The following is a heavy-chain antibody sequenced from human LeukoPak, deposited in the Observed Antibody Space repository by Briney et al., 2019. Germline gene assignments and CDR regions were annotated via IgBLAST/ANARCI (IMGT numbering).Heavy chain of an antibody. V-gene: IGHV3-30*02. CDR3: AKATPVTSFDY. CDR2: IRFVGSHK. D-gene: IGHD4-23*01. J-gene: IGHJ4*02. CDR1: GFTFSTYG. Sequence: GESMRLSSAADGFTFSTYGMHWDRQAPGNVLDWVAFIRFVGSHKYYADSVKGRFTISRDTSENTAYLQMTCLRAEHTGMYYCAKATPVTSFDYWGQGTLVTVSS.